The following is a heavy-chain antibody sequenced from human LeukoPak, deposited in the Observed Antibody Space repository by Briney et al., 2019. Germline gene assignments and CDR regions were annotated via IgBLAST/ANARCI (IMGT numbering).Heavy chain of an antibody. CDR3: ARRRDSQVWFGDYLGDYFDY. Sequence: GESLKISCKGSGYSFTSYWIGWVRQMPGKGLEWMGIIYPGDSDTRYSPSFQGQVTISADKSISTAYLQWSSLKASDTAMYYCARRRDSQVWFGDYLGDYFDYWGQGTLVTVSS. CDR2: IYPGDSDT. J-gene: IGHJ4*02. D-gene: IGHD3-10*01. V-gene: IGHV5-51*01. CDR1: GYSFTSYW.